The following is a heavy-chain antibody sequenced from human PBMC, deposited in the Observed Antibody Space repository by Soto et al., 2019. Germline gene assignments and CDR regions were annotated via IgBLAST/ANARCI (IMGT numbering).Heavy chain of an antibody. CDR3: ATNWDSSGYRDY. D-gene: IGHD3-22*01. Sequence: ASVKVSCKVSGYTLTELSMHWVRQAPGKGLEWMGGFDPEDGETIYAQKFQGRVTMTEDTSTDTAYMELSSLRSEDTAVYYCATNWDSSGYRDYRGQGTLVTVSS. CDR1: GYTLTELS. J-gene: IGHJ4*02. V-gene: IGHV1-24*01. CDR2: FDPEDGET.